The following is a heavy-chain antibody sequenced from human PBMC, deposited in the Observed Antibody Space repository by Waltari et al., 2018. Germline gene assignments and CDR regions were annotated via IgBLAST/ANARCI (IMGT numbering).Heavy chain of an antibody. V-gene: IGHV3-74*01. J-gene: IGHJ3*02. Sequence: EVQLVESGGGLVQSGGSLRLSCAASGFTFTSYWMHWVRQAPGQGLEWVSRIQSNGRETNYADSVKGRFSISRDNARSTLYLQMNSLRVEDTAVYFCARGWLEGALELVGLDTWGQGTMVTVSS. CDR2: IQSNGRET. D-gene: IGHD1-26*01. CDR3: ARGWLEGALELVGLDT. CDR1: GFTFTSYW.